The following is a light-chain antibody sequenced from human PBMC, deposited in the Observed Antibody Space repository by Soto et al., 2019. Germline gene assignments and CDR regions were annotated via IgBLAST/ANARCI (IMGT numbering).Light chain of an antibody. V-gene: IGLV2-14*01. CDR3: ASYTTSSTLV. J-gene: IGLJ3*02. CDR1: NSDIGAYDY. Sequence: QSALTQPASVSGSPGQSITISCTGANSDIGAYDYVSWYQQHPGEAPKLMIYEVTDRPSGVSNRFSGSKSGNTASLTISGLQPEDEADYYCASYTTSSTLVFGGGTKLTVL. CDR2: EVT.